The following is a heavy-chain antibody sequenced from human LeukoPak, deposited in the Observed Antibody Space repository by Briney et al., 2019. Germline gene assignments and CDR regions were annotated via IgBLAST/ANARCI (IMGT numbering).Heavy chain of an antibody. Sequence: SETLSLTCAVYGGSFSGYYWSWIRQPPGKGLEWIGYIYYSGSTNYNPSLKSRVTISVDTSKNQFSLKLSSVTAADTAVYYCAREGRPGVSSGSPRGPSVYYYYMDVWGKGTTVTVSS. CDR3: AREGRPGVSSGSPRGPSVYYYYMDV. D-gene: IGHD3-22*01. V-gene: IGHV4-59*01. CDR2: IYYSGST. CDR1: GGSFSGYY. J-gene: IGHJ6*03.